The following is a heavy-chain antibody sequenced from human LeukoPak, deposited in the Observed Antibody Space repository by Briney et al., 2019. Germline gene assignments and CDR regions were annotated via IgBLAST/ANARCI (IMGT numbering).Heavy chain of an antibody. CDR3: ARDGLFDSSGYYMDS. D-gene: IGHD3-22*01. V-gene: IGHV4-59*01. CDR2: IYYSGGT. Sequence: PSETLSLTCTVSGGAISGYYWSWIRQPPGKGLEWIGYIYYSGGTKYNPSLMSRVTISVDRAQSQFSLSLTSVTAADTAVYYCARDGLFDSSGYYMDSWGQGTLVIVSS. CDR1: GGAISGYY. J-gene: IGHJ4*02.